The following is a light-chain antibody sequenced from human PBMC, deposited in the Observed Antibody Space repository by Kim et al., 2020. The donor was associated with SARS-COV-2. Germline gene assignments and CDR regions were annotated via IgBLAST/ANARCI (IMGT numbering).Light chain of an antibody. CDR1: QGISTY. J-gene: IGKJ2*01. CDR3: QQYLSSPHT. V-gene: IGKV1-16*01. CDR2: AAS. Sequence: DIQMTQSPSSLSASVGDRVTITCRASQGISTYLTWFQQNPGKAPKSLIFAASVLQSGVPSRFSGSGSGTDFTLTINNLQPEDFATYYCQQYLSSPHTFGQGTKLEI.